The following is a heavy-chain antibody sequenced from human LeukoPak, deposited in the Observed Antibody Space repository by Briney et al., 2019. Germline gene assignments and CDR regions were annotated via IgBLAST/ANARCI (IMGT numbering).Heavy chain of an antibody. D-gene: IGHD2-21*01. CDR3: ARVAPYCGGDCYSRYFDY. CDR2: ISSSGSTI. V-gene: IGHV3-48*03. CDR1: GFTFSNYD. J-gene: IGHJ4*02. Sequence: GGSLRLSCAASGFTFSNYDMNWVRQAPGRGLEWISYISSSGSTIYYADSVKGRFTISRDNAKNSLYLQMNSLTTEDTAVYYCARVAPYCGGDCYSRYFDYWGQGTLVTVSS.